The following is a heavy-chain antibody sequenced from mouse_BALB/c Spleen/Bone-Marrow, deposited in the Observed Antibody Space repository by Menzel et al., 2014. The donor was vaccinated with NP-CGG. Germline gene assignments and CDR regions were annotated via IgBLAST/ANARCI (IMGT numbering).Heavy chain of an antibody. V-gene: IGHV5-9-4*01. J-gene: IGHJ3*01. CDR3: ASGDVYFAY. CDR1: GFTFSSYA. CDR2: ISSGGSYT. Sequence: EVMLVESGGGLVEPGGSLKLSCAASGFTFSSYAMSWVRQPPDKRLEWVAEISSGGSYTYYPDTVTGRFTISRDNAKNTLYLEMSSLRSEDTAMYYCASGDVYFAYWGQGTLVTVSA.